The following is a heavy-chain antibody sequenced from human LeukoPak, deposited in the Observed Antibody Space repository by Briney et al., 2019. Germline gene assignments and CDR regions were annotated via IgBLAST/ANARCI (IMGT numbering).Heavy chain of an antibody. V-gene: IGHV3-21*01. D-gene: IGHD5-12*01. CDR3: ARDLGYNGYESSSDY. J-gene: IGHJ4*02. CDR1: GFTFSSYN. CDR2: ITDTTDDI. Sequence: GSLRLSCAASGFTFSSYNMNWVRQAPGKGLEWVSSITDTTDDIYYADSVKGRFTISRDNAKNSLFLQMNSLRAEDTAVYYCARDLGYNGYESSSDYWGQGTLVTVSS.